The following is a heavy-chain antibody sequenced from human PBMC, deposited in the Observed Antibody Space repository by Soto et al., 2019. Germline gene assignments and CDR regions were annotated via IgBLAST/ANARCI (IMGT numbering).Heavy chain of an antibody. J-gene: IGHJ4*02. CDR3: ARGSTYDSSGYSKPTPFDY. CDR2: IYYSGST. D-gene: IGHD3-22*01. Sequence: SETLSLTCTVSGGSISSYYWSWIRQPPGKGLEWIGYIYYSGSTNYNPSLKSRVTISVDTSKNQFSLKLSSVTAADTAVYYCARGSTYDSSGYSKPTPFDYWGQGTLVTVSS. CDR1: GGSISSYY. V-gene: IGHV4-59*01.